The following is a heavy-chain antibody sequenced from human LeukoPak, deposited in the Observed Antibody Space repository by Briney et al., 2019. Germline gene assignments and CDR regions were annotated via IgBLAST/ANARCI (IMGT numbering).Heavy chain of an antibody. CDR2: IYYSGST. D-gene: IGHD3-16*02. CDR3: ARVVADYVWGSYRRNWFDP. Sequence: SETLSLTCTVSGGSISSYYWSWIRQPPGKGLEWIGYIYYSGSTNYNPSLKSRVPISADTSKNQCSLKLSSVTAADTAVYDCARVVADYVWGSYRRNWFDPWGQGTLVTVSS. J-gene: IGHJ5*02. CDR1: GGSISSYY. V-gene: IGHV4-59*01.